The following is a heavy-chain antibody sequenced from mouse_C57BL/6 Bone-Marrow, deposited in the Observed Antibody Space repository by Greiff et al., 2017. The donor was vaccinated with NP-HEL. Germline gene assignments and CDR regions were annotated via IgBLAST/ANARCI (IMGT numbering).Heavy chain of an antibody. CDR1: GYTFTDYY. D-gene: IGHD2-5*01. J-gene: IGHJ1*03. CDR3: ATSYYSNGNWYFDV. CDR2: INPNNGGT. V-gene: IGHV1-26*01. Sequence: VQLHQSGPELVKPGASVKISCKASGYTFTDYYMNWVKQSHGKSLEWIGDINPNNGGTSYNQKFKGKATLTVDKSSSTAYMELRSLTSEDSAVYYCATSYYSNGNWYFDVWGTGTTVTVSS.